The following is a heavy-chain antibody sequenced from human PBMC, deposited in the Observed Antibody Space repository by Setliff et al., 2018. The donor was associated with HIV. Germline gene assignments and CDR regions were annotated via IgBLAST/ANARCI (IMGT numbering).Heavy chain of an antibody. Sequence: ASVKVSCKASGYTFTNFGISWVRQAPGQGLEWMGWISPYNGNTKYAQKFQGRVTMTTDTSASTAYMELRSLRSDDTAVYCCARDHGILTGYYTDHWGQGTQVTVSS. CDR2: ISPYNGNT. V-gene: IGHV1-18*01. CDR3: ARDHGILTGYYTDH. CDR1: GYTFTNFG. J-gene: IGHJ4*02. D-gene: IGHD3-9*01.